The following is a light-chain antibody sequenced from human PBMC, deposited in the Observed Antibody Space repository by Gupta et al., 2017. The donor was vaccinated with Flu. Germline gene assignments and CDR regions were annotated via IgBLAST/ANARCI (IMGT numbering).Light chain of an antibody. CDR2: GTN. V-gene: IGLV1-44*01. CDR1: SSNIGTNT. Sequence: TISCFGSSSNIGTNTVSWYQQSPGTAPRLLIFGTNQRPSGVPDRFSGSKSGTSASLAISGLQSDDEATYYCAAWDDSLNGPKVFGGGTTLTVL. CDR3: AAWDDSLNGPKV. J-gene: IGLJ3*02.